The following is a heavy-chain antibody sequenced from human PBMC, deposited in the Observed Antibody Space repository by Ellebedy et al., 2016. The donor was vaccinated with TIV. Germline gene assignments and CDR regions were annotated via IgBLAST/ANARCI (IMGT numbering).Heavy chain of an antibody. D-gene: IGHD3-3*01. CDR3: ANDPPDYDFWSGYSARSAPRTPHNWFDP. J-gene: IGHJ5*02. Sequence: GESLKISXAASGFTFSSYAMHWVRQAPGKGLEWVAIISYDGSNKYYGDSVKGRFTISRDNSKNTLYLQMNSLRAEDTAVYYCANDPPDYDFWSGYSARSAPRTPHNWFDPWGQGTLVTVSS. CDR1: GFTFSSYA. V-gene: IGHV3-30*04. CDR2: ISYDGSNK.